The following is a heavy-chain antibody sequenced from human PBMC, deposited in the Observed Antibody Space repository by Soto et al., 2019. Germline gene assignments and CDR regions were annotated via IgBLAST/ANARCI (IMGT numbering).Heavy chain of an antibody. CDR1: GYTLTSYY. V-gene: IGHV1-46*01. J-gene: IGHJ6*02. CDR2: INPSGGIT. CDR3: ARGISTTRYYYYYGMDV. D-gene: IGHD2-2*01. Sequence: ASVKVSCKASGYTLTSYYLHWVRQAPGQGPEWMGIINPSGGITNDAQKFQDRVTMTSDTSTSTVYMELSSLRSEDTAVYYCARGISTTRYYYYYGMDVWGQGTTVIVSS.